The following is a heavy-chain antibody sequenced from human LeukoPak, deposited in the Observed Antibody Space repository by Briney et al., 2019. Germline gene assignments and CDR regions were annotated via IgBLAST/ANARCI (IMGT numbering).Heavy chain of an antibody. CDR1: GFSLSTSGVG. J-gene: IGHJ3*02. CDR3: ARPLYSLRYFEAFDI. V-gene: IGHV2-5*01. CDR2: IYWNDDK. D-gene: IGHD3-9*01. Sequence: SGPTLVNPTQTLTLTCTFSGFSLSTSGVGVGWTRQPPGKALEWLALIYWNDDKRYSPSLKSRLTITKDTSKNQVVLTMTNMDPVDTATYYCARPLYSLRYFEAFDIWGQGTMVTVSS.